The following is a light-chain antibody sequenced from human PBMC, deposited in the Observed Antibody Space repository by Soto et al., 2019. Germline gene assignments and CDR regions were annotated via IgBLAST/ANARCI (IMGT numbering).Light chain of an antibody. V-gene: IGLV2-8*01. Sequence: QSVLTQPPSASGSPGQSVTISCTGTSSDIGAFNSISWYQQYPGKAPKLIIFDITQRPSGVPDRFSGSKSANTASLTVSGLQDEDEADYHCSSHAGSNGLMVFGGGTKLTVL. CDR1: SSDIGAFNS. CDR2: DIT. J-gene: IGLJ2*01. CDR3: SSHAGSNGLMV.